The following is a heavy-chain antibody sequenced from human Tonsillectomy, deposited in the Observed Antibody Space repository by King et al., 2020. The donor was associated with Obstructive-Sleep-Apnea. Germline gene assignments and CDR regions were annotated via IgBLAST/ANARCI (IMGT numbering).Heavy chain of an antibody. Sequence: TLKESGPTLVEPTETLTLTCTFSGFSLSTIGVGVGWIRQPPGKALEWLALIYWNDDERYSPSLKSRLTITKDTSKNQVVLTMTNMDPVDTGTHYCVHRISGSYGDGSFDVWGQGTLVTVSS. V-gene: IGHV2-5*01. D-gene: IGHD1-26*01. CDR3: VHRISGSYGDGSFDV. CDR2: IYWNDDE. CDR1: GFSLSTIGVG. J-gene: IGHJ3*01.